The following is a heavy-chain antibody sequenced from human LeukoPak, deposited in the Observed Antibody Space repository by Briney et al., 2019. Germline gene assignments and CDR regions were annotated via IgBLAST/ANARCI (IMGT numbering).Heavy chain of an antibody. D-gene: IGHD3-3*01. CDR2: IIPIFGTA. Sequence: SVKVSCKASGGTFSSYAISWVRQAPGQGLECMGGIIPIFGTANYAQKFQGRVTITADESTSTAYMELSSLRSEDTAVYYCARESPWSGYNQADEFAFDIWGQGTMVTVSS. CDR3: ARESPWSGYNQADEFAFDI. V-gene: IGHV1-69*13. CDR1: GGTFSSYA. J-gene: IGHJ3*02.